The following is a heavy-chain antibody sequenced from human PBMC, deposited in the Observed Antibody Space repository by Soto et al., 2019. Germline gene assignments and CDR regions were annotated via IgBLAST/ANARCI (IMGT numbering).Heavy chain of an antibody. CDR2: INSDGTNT. CDR3: ARDRRFLDLFDY. CDR1: GFTFSNYW. Sequence: GGSLRLSCAASGFTFSNYWMHWVRQAPGKGLVWVSHINSDGTNTNYADSVKGRFPISRDNVKNTLYLQMNSLRAEDTAVYYCARDRRFLDLFDYWGQGTLVTVSS. J-gene: IGHJ4*02. V-gene: IGHV3-74*01. D-gene: IGHD3-3*01.